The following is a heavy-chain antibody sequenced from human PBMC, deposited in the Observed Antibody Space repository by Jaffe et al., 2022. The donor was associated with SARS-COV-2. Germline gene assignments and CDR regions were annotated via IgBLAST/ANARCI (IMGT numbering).Heavy chain of an antibody. CDR2: ISSSTTII. CDR1: GFTFSRYS. V-gene: IGHV3-48*01. D-gene: IGHD6-13*01. J-gene: IGHJ6*03. Sequence: EVQLVESGGGLVQPGGSLRLSCAASGFTFSRYSMNWVRQAPGKGLEWVSYISSSTTIIYYADSVKGRFTISRDTAKNSLYLQMNSLRAEDTAVYYCARDARIAALEEDYYYYYMDVWGKGTTVTVSS. CDR3: ARDARIAALEEDYYYYYMDV.